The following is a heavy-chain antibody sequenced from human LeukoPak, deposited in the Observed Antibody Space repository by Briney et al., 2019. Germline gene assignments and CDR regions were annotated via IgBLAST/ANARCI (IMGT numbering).Heavy chain of an antibody. V-gene: IGHV4-59*11. CDR2: AHYRGST. CDR3: AGASSYCSSTSCYTEHAWFDP. D-gene: IGHD2-2*01. CDR1: SGSISSHF. Sequence: SETLSLTCTVSSGSISSHFWSWIRQPPGKGLERIGHAHYRGSTNYNPSLKNRVTISVDTSENQFSLKLRSVTAADTAVYYCAGASSYCSSTSCYTEHAWFDPWGQGTLVTVSS. J-gene: IGHJ5*02.